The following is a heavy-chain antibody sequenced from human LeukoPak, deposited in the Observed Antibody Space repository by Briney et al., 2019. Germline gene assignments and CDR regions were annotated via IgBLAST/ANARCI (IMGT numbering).Heavy chain of an antibody. CDR3: ARELRDYYDSSGFNWFDP. CDR1: GGSISSSSYY. J-gene: IGHJ5*02. V-gene: IGHV4-39*07. Sequence: KTSETLSLTCTVSGGSISSSSYYWGWIRQPPGKGLEWIGSIYYSGSTYYNPSLKSRVTISVDASKNQFSLKLSSVTAADTAVYYCARELRDYYDSSGFNWFDPWGQGTLVTVSS. D-gene: IGHD3-22*01. CDR2: IYYSGST.